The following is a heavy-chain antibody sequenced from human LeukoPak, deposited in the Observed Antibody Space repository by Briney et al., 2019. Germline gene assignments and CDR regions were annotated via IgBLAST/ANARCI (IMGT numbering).Heavy chain of an antibody. CDR1: GFTFDDYG. CDR2: INWNGGST. Sequence: GGSLRLSCAASGFTFDDYGMSWVRQAPGKGLEWVPGINWNGGSTGYADSVKGRFTISRDNAKNSLYLQMNSLRAEDTALYYCARRMSAIPYYYDSSGYCSFDYWGQGTLVTVSS. J-gene: IGHJ4*02. V-gene: IGHV3-20*04. CDR3: ARRMSAIPYYYDSSGYCSFDY. D-gene: IGHD3-22*01.